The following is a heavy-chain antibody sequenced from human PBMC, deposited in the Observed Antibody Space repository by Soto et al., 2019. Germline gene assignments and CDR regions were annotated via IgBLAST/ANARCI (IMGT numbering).Heavy chain of an antibody. CDR3: ARDRTTVTTYFDY. V-gene: IGHV3-33*01. CDR2: IWYDGSNK. Sequence: QVQLVESGGGVVQPGRSLRLSGAASGFTFSSYGMHWVRQAPGKGLEWVAVIWYDGSNKYYADSVKGRFTISRDNSKNTLYLQMNSLRAEDTAVYYCARDRTTVTTYFDYWGQGTLVTVSS. CDR1: GFTFSSYG. D-gene: IGHD4-17*01. J-gene: IGHJ4*02.